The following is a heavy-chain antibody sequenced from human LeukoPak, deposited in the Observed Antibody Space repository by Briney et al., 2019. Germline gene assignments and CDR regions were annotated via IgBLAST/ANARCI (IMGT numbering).Heavy chain of an antibody. CDR3: ARANGYYYDSSGYYPFDY. V-gene: IGHV4-59*01. D-gene: IGHD3-22*01. CDR1: GGSISSYY. CDR2: IYYSGST. Sequence: ASETLSLTCTVSGGSISSYYWSWIRQPPGKGLEWIGYIYYSGSTNYNPSLKSRVTISVDTSKNQFSLKLSSVTAADTTVYYCARANGYYYDSSGYYPFDYWGQGTLVTVSS. J-gene: IGHJ4*02.